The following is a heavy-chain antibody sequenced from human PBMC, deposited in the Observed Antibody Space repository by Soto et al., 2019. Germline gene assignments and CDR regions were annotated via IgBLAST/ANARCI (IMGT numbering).Heavy chain of an antibody. Sequence: GASVKVSCKASGYTFTSYYMHWVRQAPGQGLEWMGIINPSGGSTSYAQKFQGRVTMTRDTSTSTVYMELSSLRSEDTAVYYCARDLFGPPANCSSTSCHTDGAFDIWGQGTMVTVSS. CDR1: GYTFTSYY. D-gene: IGHD2-2*01. CDR2: INPSGGST. V-gene: IGHV1-46*01. J-gene: IGHJ3*02. CDR3: ARDLFGPPANCSSTSCHTDGAFDI.